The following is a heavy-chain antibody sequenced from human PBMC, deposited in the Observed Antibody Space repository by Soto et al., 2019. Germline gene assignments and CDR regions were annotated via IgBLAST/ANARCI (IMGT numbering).Heavy chain of an antibody. J-gene: IGHJ6*02. CDR1: GFTFSSYT. CDR2: ISSTSSYI. V-gene: IGHV3-21*01. CDR3: ARAEGGCSSTSCHSYGMDV. D-gene: IGHD2-2*01. Sequence: GSLRLSCAASGFTFSSYTMNWVRQAPGKGLEWVSSISSTSSYIYYADSLKGRFTISRDNAKNSLYLQMSSLRAEDTAVYYCARAEGGCSSTSCHSYGMDVWGQGTTATVSS.